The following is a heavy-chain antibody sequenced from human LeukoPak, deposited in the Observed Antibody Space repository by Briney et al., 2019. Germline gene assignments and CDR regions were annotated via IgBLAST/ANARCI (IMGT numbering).Heavy chain of an antibody. V-gene: IGHV4-59*12. J-gene: IGHJ4*02. CDR2: IYYSGST. CDR3: ARESLRYFDWLGSNFDY. D-gene: IGHD3-9*01. CDR1: GGSISSYY. Sequence: PSETLSLTCTVSGGSISSYYWSWIRQPPGKGLEWIGYIYYSGSTNYNPSLKSRVTISVDTSKNQFSLKLSSVTAADTAVYYCARESLRYFDWLGSNFDYWGQGTLVTVSS.